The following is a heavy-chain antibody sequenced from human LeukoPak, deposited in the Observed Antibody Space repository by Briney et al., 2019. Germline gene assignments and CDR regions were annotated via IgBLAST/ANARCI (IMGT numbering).Heavy chain of an antibody. V-gene: IGHV4-61*02. CDR1: GGSISSGSYY. Sequence: SETLSLTCTVSGGSISSGSYYWSWIRQPAGKGLEWIGRIYTSGSTNYNPSLKSRVTISVDTSKNQFSLKLSSVTAADTAVYYCAREARSGIQLWYYYYYYMDVWGKGTTVTISS. J-gene: IGHJ6*03. D-gene: IGHD5-18*01. CDR2: IYTSGST. CDR3: AREARSGIQLWYYYYYYMDV.